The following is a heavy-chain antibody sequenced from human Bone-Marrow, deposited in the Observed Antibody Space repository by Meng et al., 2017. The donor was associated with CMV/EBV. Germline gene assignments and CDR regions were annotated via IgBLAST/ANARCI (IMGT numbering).Heavy chain of an antibody. CDR3: ARTAERKSNRGWFDH. Sequence: ASLKVSCKASGYTFTGYYMHWVRQAPGQGLEWMGWINPNSGGKNYAQKFQGRVTMTRDTSISTAYMELSRLRSDDTAVDYCARTAERKSNRGWFDHWGQGTLVTVSS. J-gene: IGHJ5*02. CDR2: INPNSGGK. V-gene: IGHV1-2*02. CDR1: GYTFTGYY. D-gene: IGHD1-1*01.